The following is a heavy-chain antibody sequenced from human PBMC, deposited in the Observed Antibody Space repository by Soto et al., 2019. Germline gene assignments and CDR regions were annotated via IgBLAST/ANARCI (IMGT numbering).Heavy chain of an antibody. J-gene: IGHJ6*02. CDR2: IYYSGST. Sequence: SETLSLTCTVSGGSISSSSYYWGWIRQPPGKGLEWIGSIYYSGSTYYNPSLKSRVTISVDTSKNKFSLKLSSVTAADTAVYYCARQTINMIVVTGGMDVWGQGTTATASS. V-gene: IGHV4-39*01. CDR1: GGSISSSSYY. D-gene: IGHD3-22*01. CDR3: ARQTINMIVVTGGMDV.